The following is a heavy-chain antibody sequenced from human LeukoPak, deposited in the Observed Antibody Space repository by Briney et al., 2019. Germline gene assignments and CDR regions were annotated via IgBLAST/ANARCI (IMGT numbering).Heavy chain of an antibody. Sequence: GGSLRLSCAASGFTFSSYGMHWVRQAPGKGLEWVAFIRYDGSNKYYADSVKGRFTISRDNSKNTLYLQMNSLRAEDTAVYYCAKDSLWFGELMGPYYYMDVWGKGTTATISS. J-gene: IGHJ6*03. V-gene: IGHV3-30*02. CDR1: GFTFSSYG. D-gene: IGHD3-10*01. CDR2: IRYDGSNK. CDR3: AKDSLWFGELMGPYYYMDV.